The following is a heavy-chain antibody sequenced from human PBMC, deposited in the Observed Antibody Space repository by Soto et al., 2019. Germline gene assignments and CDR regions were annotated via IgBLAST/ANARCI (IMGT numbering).Heavy chain of an antibody. V-gene: IGHV1-18*01. CDR2: ISAYNGNT. Sequence: GASVKVSCKASGYTFTSYGISWVRQAPGQGLEWMGWISAYNGNTNYAQKLQGRVTMTTDTSTSTAYMELRSLRSDDTAVYYCARPRFLEWSYGMDVWDQGTTVTVSS. CDR1: GYTFTSYG. D-gene: IGHD3-3*01. J-gene: IGHJ6*02. CDR3: ARPRFLEWSYGMDV.